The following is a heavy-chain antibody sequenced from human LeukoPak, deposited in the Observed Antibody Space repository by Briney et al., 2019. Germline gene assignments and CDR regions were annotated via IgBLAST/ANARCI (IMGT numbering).Heavy chain of an antibody. V-gene: IGHV4-39*07. Sequence: PSETLSLTCTVSGGSISSGGYYWSWVRQPPGKGLEWIGEIYHSGSTNYNPSLKSRVTISVDKSKDQFSLKLSSVTAADTAVYYCARDVAPYYDILTGYGYYYYYGMDVWGQGTTVTVSS. CDR3: ARDVAPYYDILTGYGYYYYYGMDV. CDR2: IYHSGST. CDR1: GGSISSGGYY. D-gene: IGHD3-9*01. J-gene: IGHJ6*02.